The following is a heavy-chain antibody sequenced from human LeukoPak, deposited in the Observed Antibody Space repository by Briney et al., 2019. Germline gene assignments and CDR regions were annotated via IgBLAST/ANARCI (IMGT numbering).Heavy chain of an antibody. V-gene: IGHV1-18*01. CDR3: ATLGDVLRLFPLISLDGMDV. CDR1: GYTFTSYG. CDR2: ISAYNGNT. J-gene: IGHJ6*02. Sequence: ASVKVSYKASGYTFTSYGISWVRQAPGQGLEWMGWISAYNGNTNYAQKLQGRITMTTDTSTTTAYMELRSLRSDDTAVYYCATLGDVLRLFPLISLDGMDVWGQGTTVTVSS. D-gene: IGHD3-3*01.